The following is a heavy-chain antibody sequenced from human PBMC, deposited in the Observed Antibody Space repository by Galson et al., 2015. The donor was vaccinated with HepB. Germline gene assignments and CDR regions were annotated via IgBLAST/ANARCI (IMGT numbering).Heavy chain of an antibody. V-gene: IGHV1-69*10. CDR2: VVPILDVT. CDR1: GGIFLSFA. Sequence: SVKVSCKASGGIFLSFAFGWVRQAPGQGLEWVGDVVPILDVTHYTQSLQGRVTITADKSTNTVYMELRSLTSDDTAVYFCARRAGSGSFYRGNYFDYWGLGTLVTVSS. CDR3: ARRAGSGSFYRGNYFDY. D-gene: IGHD3-10*01. J-gene: IGHJ4*02.